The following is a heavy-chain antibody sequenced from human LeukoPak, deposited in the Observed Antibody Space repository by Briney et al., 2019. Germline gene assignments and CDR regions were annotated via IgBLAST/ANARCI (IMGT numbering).Heavy chain of an antibody. V-gene: IGHV3-23*01. Sequence: GGSLRLSCAASGFTFSTYAMSWVRQAPGKGLEWLSALGGGGDSTYYADSVKGRFTISRDNSKNTLYLQMNSLRAEDTAVYYCARDLGYSSGWAPDAFDIWGQGTMVTVSS. CDR1: GFTFSTYA. D-gene: IGHD6-19*01. CDR3: ARDLGYSSGWAPDAFDI. CDR2: LGGGGDST. J-gene: IGHJ3*02.